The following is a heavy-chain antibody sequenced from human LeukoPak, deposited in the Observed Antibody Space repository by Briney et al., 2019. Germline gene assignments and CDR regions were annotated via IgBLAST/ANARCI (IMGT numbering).Heavy chain of an antibody. CDR3: ARVAGEGYFDY. Sequence: ASVKASCKASGGTFSSYAISWVRQAPGQGLEWMGRIIPIFGTANYAQKFQGRVTITADKSTSTAYMELSSLRSEDTAVYYCARVAGEGYFDYWGQGTLVTVSS. CDR2: IIPIFGTA. D-gene: IGHD3-10*01. V-gene: IGHV1-69*06. CDR1: GGTFSSYA. J-gene: IGHJ4*02.